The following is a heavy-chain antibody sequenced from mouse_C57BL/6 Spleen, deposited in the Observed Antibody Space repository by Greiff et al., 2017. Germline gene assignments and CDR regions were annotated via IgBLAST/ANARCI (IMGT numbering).Heavy chain of an antibody. D-gene: IGHD1-1*01. J-gene: IGHJ1*03. V-gene: IGHV3-6*01. CDR3: ARDRLYYYGSSYGYFDV. Sequence: EVKLQESGPGLVKPSQSLSLTCSVTGYSITSGYYWNWIRQFPGNKLEWMGYISYDGSNNYNPSLKNRISITRDTSKNQFFLKLNSVTTEDTATYYCARDRLYYYGSSYGYFDVWGTGTTVTVSS. CDR1: GYSITSGYY. CDR2: ISYDGSN.